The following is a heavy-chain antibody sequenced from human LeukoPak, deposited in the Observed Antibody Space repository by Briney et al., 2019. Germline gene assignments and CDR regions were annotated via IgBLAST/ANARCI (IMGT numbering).Heavy chain of an antibody. D-gene: IGHD4-17*01. Sequence: GASVKVSCKASGYTFSSYTMDWVRQAPGQRLEWMGWISIYTGKTYHAQKFQARVTMTTDTSTTTAYMELRSLRSDDTAVYYCAKDRGWQYEDYETVAVEHWGQGTLVTVSS. V-gene: IGHV1-18*01. CDR2: ISIYTGKT. CDR1: GYTFSSYT. J-gene: IGHJ4*02. CDR3: AKDRGWQYEDYETVAVEH.